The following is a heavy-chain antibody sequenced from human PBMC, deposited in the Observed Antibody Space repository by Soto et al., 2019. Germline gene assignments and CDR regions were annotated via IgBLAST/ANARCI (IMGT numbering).Heavy chain of an antibody. D-gene: IGHD3-10*01. J-gene: IGHJ5*02. Sequence: PSETLSLTCTVSGGSISSYYWSWIRQPPGKGREWNGYIYYSGSTNYNPSLKSRVTISVDTSKNQFSLKLSSVTAADTAVYYCARGGRGINWFDPWGQGTLVTVS. CDR1: GGSISSYY. CDR2: IYYSGST. V-gene: IGHV4-59*01. CDR3: ARGGRGINWFDP.